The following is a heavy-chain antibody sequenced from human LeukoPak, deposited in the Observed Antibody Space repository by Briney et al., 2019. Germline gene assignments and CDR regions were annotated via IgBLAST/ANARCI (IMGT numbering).Heavy chain of an antibody. CDR3: AKTTTGYSSGRYPGWPVDN. CDR1: GFTFSSYA. V-gene: IGHV3-23*01. Sequence: PGGSLRISCAASGFTFSSYAVSWVRQAPGKGLEWVSAISGSGGGTYYADSVKGRFTISKDNSKNTLYLQMNSLSTEDTAVYYCAKTTTGYSSGRYPGWPVDNWGQGTLVTVSS. CDR2: ISGSGGGT. J-gene: IGHJ4*02. D-gene: IGHD6-19*01.